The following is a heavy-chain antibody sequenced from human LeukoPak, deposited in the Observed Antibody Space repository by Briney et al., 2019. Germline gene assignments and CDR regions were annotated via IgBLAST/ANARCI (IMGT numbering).Heavy chain of an antibody. CDR3: ARAGAPRVSFDP. CDR2: INPNSGGT. J-gene: IGHJ5*02. V-gene: IGHV1-2*02. Sequence: ASVKVSCYASGYSFTGYYMHWVRQAPGQGLEWMGWINPNSGGTNYAQKFQGRVTMTRDTSISTAYMELSRLRSDDTAVYYCARAGAPRVSFDPWGQGTLVTVSS. CDR1: GYSFTGYY.